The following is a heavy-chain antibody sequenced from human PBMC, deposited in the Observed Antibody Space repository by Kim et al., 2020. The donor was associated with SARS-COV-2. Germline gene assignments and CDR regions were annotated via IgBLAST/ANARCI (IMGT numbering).Heavy chain of an antibody. Sequence: GGSLRLSCAASGFTFSNAWMSWVRQAPGKGLEWVGRIKSKTDGGTTDYAAPVKGRFTISRDDSKNTLYLQMNSLKTEDTAVYYCTTDPSPGGYYNYYYYGMDVWGQGTTVTVSS. CDR2: IKSKTDGGTT. CDR1: GFTFSNAW. CDR3: TTDPSPGGYYNYYYYGMDV. D-gene: IGHD3-3*01. J-gene: IGHJ6*02. V-gene: IGHV3-15*01.